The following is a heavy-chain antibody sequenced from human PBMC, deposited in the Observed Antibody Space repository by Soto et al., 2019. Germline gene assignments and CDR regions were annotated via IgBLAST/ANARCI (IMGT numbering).Heavy chain of an antibody. Sequence: GESLKISCAASGFTFSSYAMSWVRQAPGKGLEWVSAISGSGGSTYYADSVKCRFTISRDNSKNTLYLQMNSLRAEDTAVYYCASNVDIVADRDYWGQGTLVTVSS. J-gene: IGHJ4*02. CDR1: GFTFSSYA. CDR2: ISGSGGST. D-gene: IGHD5-12*01. V-gene: IGHV3-23*01. CDR3: ASNVDIVADRDY.